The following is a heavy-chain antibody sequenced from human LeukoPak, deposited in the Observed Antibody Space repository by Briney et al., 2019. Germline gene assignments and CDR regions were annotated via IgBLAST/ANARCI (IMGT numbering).Heavy chain of an antibody. J-gene: IGHJ4*02. CDR3: ARDRGYSGYDQSFDY. CDR2: SSSDGNNE. D-gene: IGHD5-12*01. V-gene: IGHV3-30*01. CDR1: GFSFSNNP. Sequence: GGSLRLSCAASGFSFSNNPMHWVRQAPGRGLEWVAVSSSDGNNEYYANSVKGRFAISRDNSKNTLYLQMNSLRAEDTAVYYCARDRGYSGYDQSFDYWGQGTLVTVSS.